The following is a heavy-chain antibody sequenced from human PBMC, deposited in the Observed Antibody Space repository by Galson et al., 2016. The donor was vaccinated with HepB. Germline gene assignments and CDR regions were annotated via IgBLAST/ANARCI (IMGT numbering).Heavy chain of an antibody. J-gene: IGHJ4*02. D-gene: IGHD2-15*01. CDR2: INPNSGDT. CDR1: GYTFTVYY. CDR3: ARGPAPRVCCGAY. V-gene: IGHV1-2*06. Sequence: SVKVSCKASGYTFTVYYMHWVRQAPGQGLEWMGRINPNSGDTNFAQNFQGRVTVTRDTSISTAYMELSRLRSDDTAVYYCARGPAPRVCCGAYWGQGTLVTVSS.